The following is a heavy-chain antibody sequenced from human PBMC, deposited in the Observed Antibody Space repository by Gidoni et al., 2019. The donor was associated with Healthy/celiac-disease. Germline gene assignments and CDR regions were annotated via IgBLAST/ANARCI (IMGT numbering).Heavy chain of an antibody. V-gene: IGHV3-23*01. J-gene: IGHJ3*02. CDR2: ISGSGGST. D-gene: IGHD6-19*01. CDR3: AKAQGIAVAGTQAFDI. Sequence: EVQLLESGGGLVQPGGSLRLSCAASGFTFSRYAMSWVRQAPGKGLEWVSAISGSGGSTYYADSVKGRFTISRDNSKNTLYLQMNSLRAEDTAVYYCAKAQGIAVAGTQAFDIWGQGTMVTVSS. CDR1: GFTFSRYA.